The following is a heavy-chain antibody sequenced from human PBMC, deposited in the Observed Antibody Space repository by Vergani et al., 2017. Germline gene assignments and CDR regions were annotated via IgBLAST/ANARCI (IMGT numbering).Heavy chain of an antibody. D-gene: IGHD2-15*01. CDR2: MFYSGTT. Sequence: QLLLQDSGPGPVKPSETLSLTCGVSDGSINSRSYYWAWIRQPPGKGLEWIGMMFYSGTTYYNPSLKSRVTMSVDTSKNQFSLKLTSVTAADTAVYYCVRSYCSGGSCSYWYFDLWGRGTLVPVSS. V-gene: IGHV4-39*07. CDR1: DGSINSRSYY. J-gene: IGHJ2*01. CDR3: VRSYCSGGSCSYWYFDL.